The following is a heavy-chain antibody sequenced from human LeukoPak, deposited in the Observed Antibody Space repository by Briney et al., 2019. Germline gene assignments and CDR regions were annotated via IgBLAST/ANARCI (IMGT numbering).Heavy chain of an antibody. CDR1: GFTFDDYS. Sequence: GGSLRLSCAASGFTFDDYSMHWVRQAPGKGLEWVSLISWDGGSTYYADSVKGRFTISRDNSKNTLYLQMNSLRAEDTAVYYCANVAALDYWGQGTLVTVSS. CDR3: ANVAALDY. D-gene: IGHD6-13*01. J-gene: IGHJ4*02. CDR2: ISWDGGST. V-gene: IGHV3-43*01.